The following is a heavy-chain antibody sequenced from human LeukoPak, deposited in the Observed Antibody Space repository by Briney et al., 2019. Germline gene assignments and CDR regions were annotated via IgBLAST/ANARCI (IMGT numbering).Heavy chain of an antibody. CDR1: GFTFSSYT. Sequence: GGSLRLSCAASGFTFSSYTVNWVRQAPGKGLEWVSSISSSSRYTFYADSVKGRFTISRDNAKNSLYLQIHSLRAEDTAVYYCARGHTAVTRHFDFWGQGTLVTVSS. D-gene: IGHD4-17*01. CDR2: ISSSSRYT. CDR3: ARGHTAVTRHFDF. J-gene: IGHJ4*02. V-gene: IGHV3-21*01.